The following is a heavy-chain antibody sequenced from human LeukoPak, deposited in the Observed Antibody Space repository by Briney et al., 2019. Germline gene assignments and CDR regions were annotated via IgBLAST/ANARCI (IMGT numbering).Heavy chain of an antibody. Sequence: SETLPLTCTVSGGSISSYYWSWIRQPPGKGLEWIGYIYDSGSTNYNPSLKSRVTISVDTSKNQFSLRLSSVTAADTAVYYCARSSVAAPPDYWGQGTLVTVSS. D-gene: IGHD6-6*01. CDR3: ARSSVAAPPDY. CDR2: IYDSGST. CDR1: GGSISSYY. J-gene: IGHJ4*02. V-gene: IGHV4-59*01.